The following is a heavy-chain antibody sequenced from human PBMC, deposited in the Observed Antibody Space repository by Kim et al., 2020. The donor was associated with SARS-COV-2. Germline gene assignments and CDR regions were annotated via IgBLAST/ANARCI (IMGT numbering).Heavy chain of an antibody. CDR1: GYTLTSHQ. V-gene: IGHV1-46*01. D-gene: IGHD1-26*01. Sequence: ASVKVSCKASGYTLTSHQMHWVRQAPGQGLEWMGLINPGGDTVYAQKFQGRVTITRDTSTSTVYMDLRSLASEDTAVYYCAREAGDTDYWGQGTLVTVSS. CDR3: AREAGDTDY. J-gene: IGHJ4*02. CDR2: INPGGDT.